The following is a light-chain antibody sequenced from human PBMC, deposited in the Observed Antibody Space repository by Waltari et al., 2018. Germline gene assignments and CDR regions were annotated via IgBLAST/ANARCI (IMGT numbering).Light chain of an antibody. CDR2: GAS. CDR3: QQRSGGPT. J-gene: IGKJ1*01. V-gene: IGKV3-11*01. Sequence: EVVLTQSPATLSLSPGERAILSCRASQSISSYLEWYQQKPGQAPRLLIYGASNRATGIPARFSGSGSGTDFTLTSSSLEPEDFAVYYCQQRSGGPTFGQGTKVEIK. CDR1: QSISSY.